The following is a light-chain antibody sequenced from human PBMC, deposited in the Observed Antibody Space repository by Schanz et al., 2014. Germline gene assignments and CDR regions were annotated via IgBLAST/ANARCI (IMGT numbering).Light chain of an antibody. J-gene: IGLJ3*02. CDR3: SSCAGGNNLV. CDR1: SSDVGGYNY. CDR2: EVT. Sequence: QSVLTQPASVSGSPGQSITISCTGTSSDVGGYNYVSWYQQHPGKAPKLMIYEVTKRPSGVPDRFSGSKSGNTASLTVSGLQAEDEADYYCSSCAGGNNLVFGGGTKLTVL. V-gene: IGLV2-8*01.